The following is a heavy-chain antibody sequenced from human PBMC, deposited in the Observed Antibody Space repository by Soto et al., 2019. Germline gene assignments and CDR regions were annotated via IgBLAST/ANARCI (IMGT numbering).Heavy chain of an antibody. CDR1: GISLSTSGVG. D-gene: IGHD3-10*01. J-gene: IGHJ4*02. CDR2: IYCNDDK. CDR3: AHRRVGKGHDY. Sequence: QITLKESGPALVKPTQTLTLTCTFSGISLSTSGVGVRWIRQPPGKALEWLAIIYCNDDKHYSLSLKSRLTITNDTSKNQVVPTLTNMAPVDTATHHCAHRRVGKGHDYWGQGTLATVSS. V-gene: IGHV2-5*01.